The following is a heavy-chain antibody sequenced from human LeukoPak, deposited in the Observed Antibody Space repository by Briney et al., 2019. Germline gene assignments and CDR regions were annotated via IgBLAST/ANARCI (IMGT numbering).Heavy chain of an antibody. CDR1: GFTFSSDW. CDR2: IKQDGSEK. D-gene: IGHD2/OR15-2a*01. CDR3: ARGAFLMDV. V-gene: IGHV3-7*01. Sequence: GGALRLSCAASGFTFSSDWVTWVRQALGEGREWVANIKQDGSEKYNVDSVKGPFTISRDNAKRSLYLQSNSLRAEDTAVYYCARGAFLMDVWGKGTTVTVSS. J-gene: IGHJ6*03.